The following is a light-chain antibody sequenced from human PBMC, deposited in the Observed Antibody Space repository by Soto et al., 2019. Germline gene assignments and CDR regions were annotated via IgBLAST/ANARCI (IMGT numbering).Light chain of an antibody. V-gene: IGLV1-40*01. J-gene: IGLJ1*01. CDR2: GNT. CDR1: TSNIGAGYD. Sequence: QSVLTQPPSVSGALGQRVTISCTGITSNIGAGYDVHWYQLLPGRAPKLLIYGNTNRPSGVPDRFSGSKSATSASLAITGLQAEDEAIYYCASYAGTKLFVFGSGTKLTVL. CDR3: ASYAGTKLFV.